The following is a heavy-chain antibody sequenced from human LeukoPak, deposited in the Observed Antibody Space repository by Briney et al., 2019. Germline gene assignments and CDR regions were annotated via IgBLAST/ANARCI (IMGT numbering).Heavy chain of an antibody. V-gene: IGHV3-7*01. CDR2: IKQDGSEK. CDR3: ARSSKAVRGVIITSYYYYGMDV. D-gene: IGHD3-10*01. CDR1: GFTFSSYW. Sequence: GGSLRPSCAASGFTFSSYWMSWVRQAPGKGLEWVANIKQDGSEKYYVDSVKGRFTISRDNAKNSLYLQMNSLRAEDTAVYYCARSSKAVRGVIITSYYYYGMDVWGQGTTVTVSS. J-gene: IGHJ6*02.